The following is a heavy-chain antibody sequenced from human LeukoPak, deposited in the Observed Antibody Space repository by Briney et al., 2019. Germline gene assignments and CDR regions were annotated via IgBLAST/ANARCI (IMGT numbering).Heavy chain of an antibody. CDR3: ARAPAYDFWSGYLDY. CDR2: ISSGSSYI. D-gene: IGHD3-3*01. Sequence: GGSLRLSCAASGFTFSSYSMDWVRQAPGKGLEWVSSISSGSSYIYYADSVKGRFTISRDNAKNSLYLQMNSLRAEDTAVYYCARAPAYDFWSGYLDYWGQGTLVTVPS. J-gene: IGHJ4*02. CDR1: GFTFSSYS. V-gene: IGHV3-21*01.